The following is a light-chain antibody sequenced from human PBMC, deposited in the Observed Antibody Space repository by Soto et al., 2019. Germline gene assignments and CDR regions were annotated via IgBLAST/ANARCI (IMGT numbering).Light chain of an antibody. J-gene: IGLJ2*01. Sequence: SFLTQPASVSGSPGQSITISCAGTMRDVGAYNLVSWYQQHPGRAPQLIIYEVRNRPSGISFRFSGSKSGNTASLTISGLQAEDEADYYCSSYTSKSSLIFGGGTKVTVL. CDR1: MRDVGAYNL. CDR3: SSYTSKSSLI. CDR2: EVR. V-gene: IGLV2-14*01.